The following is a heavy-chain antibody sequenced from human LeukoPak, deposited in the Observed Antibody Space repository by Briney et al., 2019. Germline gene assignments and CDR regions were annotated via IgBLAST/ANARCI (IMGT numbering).Heavy chain of an antibody. CDR1: GFTFSSYR. V-gene: IGHV3-74*01. CDR3: ASAVPGYSSGWYFDY. Sequence: QSGGSLRLSCAASGFTFSSYRKHWVRQAPGKGLVWVSRINSDGSSTSYADSVKGRFTISRDNAKNTLYLQKNSLRAEDTAVYYCASAVPGYSSGWYFDYWGQGTLVTVSS. J-gene: IGHJ4*02. D-gene: IGHD6-19*01. CDR2: INSDGSST.